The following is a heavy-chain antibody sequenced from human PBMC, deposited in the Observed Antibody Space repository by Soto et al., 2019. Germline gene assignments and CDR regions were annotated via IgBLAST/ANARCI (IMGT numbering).Heavy chain of an antibody. CDR1: GFTFSNAW. V-gene: IGHV3-23*01. Sequence: PGGPLRLSCAASGFTFSNAWMSWVRQAPGKGLEWVSTISGSGGSTYYADSVKGRFTISRDNSKNTLSLQVNSLRAEDTAIYYCAKSGHDSWSGYAIDYWGQGTLVTVSS. CDR3: AKSGHDSWSGYAIDY. J-gene: IGHJ4*02. D-gene: IGHD3-3*01. CDR2: ISGSGGST.